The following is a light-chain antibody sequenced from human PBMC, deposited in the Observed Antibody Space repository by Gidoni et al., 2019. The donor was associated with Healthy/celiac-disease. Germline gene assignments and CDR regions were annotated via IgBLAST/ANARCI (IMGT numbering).Light chain of an antibody. V-gene: IGLV3-21*03. CDR1: NIGSKS. CDR3: QVWDSSSDHVV. Sequence: SYVLTQPPPVSVAPGKTARITCGGTNIGSKSVHWYQKKPGQAPVLVVYDDSDRPSGIPERFSGANSGNTATLTISRVEAGDEADYYCQVWDSSSDHVVFGGGTKLTVL. J-gene: IGLJ2*01. CDR2: DDS.